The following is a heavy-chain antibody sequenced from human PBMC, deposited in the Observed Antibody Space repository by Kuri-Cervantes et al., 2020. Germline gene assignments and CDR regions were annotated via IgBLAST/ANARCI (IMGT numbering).Heavy chain of an antibody. V-gene: IGHV3-74*01. D-gene: IGHD6-13*01. CDR2: INSDGNNT. Sequence: GESLKISWAASGLTLRIHWMHWVRQAPGEGLVWGSRINSDGNNTSYADSVKGRFTISRDSTKNCLYLEMNSLRAEDTALDYCAKDGVSIASAGIRVWYMDAWGKGTTVTVSS. J-gene: IGHJ6*04. CDR1: GLTLRIHW. CDR3: AKDGVSIASAGIRVWYMDA.